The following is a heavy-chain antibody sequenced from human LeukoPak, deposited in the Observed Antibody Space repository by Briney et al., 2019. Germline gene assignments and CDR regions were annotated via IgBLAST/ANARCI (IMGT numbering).Heavy chain of an antibody. J-gene: IGHJ6*03. CDR3: ARVAVFLDMDV. V-gene: IGHV1-8*01. D-gene: IGHD3-3*01. Sequence: ASVKVSCKSSGYTFTSYDINWVRQATGQGLEWMGWMNPNSGNTGYAQKFQDRVTMTRNTSISTDYMELSSLRSEDTAVYYCARVAVFLDMDVWGKGTTVTVSS. CDR1: GYTFTSYD. CDR2: MNPNSGNT.